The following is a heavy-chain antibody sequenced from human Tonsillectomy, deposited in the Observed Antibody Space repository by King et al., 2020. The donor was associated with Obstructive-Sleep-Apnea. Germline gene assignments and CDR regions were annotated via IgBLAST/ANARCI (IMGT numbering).Heavy chain of an antibody. CDR2: INQDGSEK. V-gene: IGHV3-7*03. J-gene: IGHJ6*02. CDR1: GFTFSTYW. D-gene: IGHD1-20*01. CDR3: ARERLTGIWITYYYYAMDV. Sequence: QLVQSGGGLVQPGGSLRLSCVASGFTFSTYWMSWVRQAPGKGLEWVANINQDGSEKYYVGSVRGRFTISRDNAKNSLYLQMNSLTAEDTAVDYCARERLTGIWITYYYYAMDVWGQGTTVTVSS.